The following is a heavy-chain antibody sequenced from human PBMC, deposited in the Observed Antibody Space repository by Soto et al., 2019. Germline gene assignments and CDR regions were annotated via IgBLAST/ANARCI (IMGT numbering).Heavy chain of an antibody. J-gene: IGHJ4*02. CDR3: ARSRNGAVPDSINF. CDR1: GFTLSTYW. D-gene: IGHD2-8*01. V-gene: IGHV3-74*01. Sequence: GGSLRLSCAASGFTLSTYWMHWVRQVPGKGLVWVSRISSGGTYTNYADSVKGRFTISRDSARNTLFLSMTSLRPDDTAVFYCARSRNGAVPDSINFWGQGTLVTGSS. CDR2: ISSGGTYT.